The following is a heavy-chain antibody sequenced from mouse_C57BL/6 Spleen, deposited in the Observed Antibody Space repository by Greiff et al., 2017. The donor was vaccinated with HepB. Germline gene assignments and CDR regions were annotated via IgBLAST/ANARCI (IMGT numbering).Heavy chain of an antibody. J-gene: IGHJ1*03. CDR3: ARGPYYYGSSYHWYFDV. V-gene: IGHV1-82*01. CDR2: IYPGDGDT. Sequence: VQLQQSGPELVKPGASVKISCKASGYAFSSSWMNWVKQRPGKGLEWIGRIYPGDGDTNYNGKFKGKATLTADKSSSTAYMQLSSLTSEDSAVYFCARGPYYYGSSYHWYFDVWGTGTTVTVSS. D-gene: IGHD1-1*01. CDR1: GYAFSSSW.